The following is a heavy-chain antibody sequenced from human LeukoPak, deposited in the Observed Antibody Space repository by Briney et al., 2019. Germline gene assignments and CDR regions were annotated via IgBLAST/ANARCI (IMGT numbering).Heavy chain of an antibody. V-gene: IGHV4-34*01. Sequence: SETLSLTCAVYGGSFSGYSWSWIRQPPGKGLEWIGEINHSGSTNYNPSLKGRVTISVDTSKNQFSLKLNSVTAADTAVFYCAGGRWHPSVRVDYWGQGTLVTVSS. CDR3: AGGRWHPSVRVDY. D-gene: IGHD6-13*01. CDR1: GGSFSGYS. CDR2: INHSGST. J-gene: IGHJ4*02.